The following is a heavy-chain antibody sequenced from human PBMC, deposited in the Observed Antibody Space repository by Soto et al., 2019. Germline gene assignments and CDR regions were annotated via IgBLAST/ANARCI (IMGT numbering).Heavy chain of an antibody. CDR3: ARSIAAAEGGAFDI. CDR2: ISYDGSNK. CDR1: GFTFSSYG. J-gene: IGHJ3*02. D-gene: IGHD6-13*01. V-gene: IGHV3-30*03. Sequence: QVQLVESGGGVVQPGRSLRLSCAASGFTFSSYGMHWVRQAPGKGLEWVAVISYDGSNKYYADSVKGRFTISRDNSKNTLYLQMNSLRAEDTAVYYCARSIAAAEGGAFDIWGQGTMVTVSS.